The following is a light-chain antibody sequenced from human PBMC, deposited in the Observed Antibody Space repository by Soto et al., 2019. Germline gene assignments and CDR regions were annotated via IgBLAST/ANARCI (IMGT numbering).Light chain of an antibody. CDR2: AAS. V-gene: IGKV1-39*01. CDR1: QSISSY. Sequence: DIQMTQSPSSLSASVGDRVTITCRASQSISSYLNWYQQKPGKAPKLLIYAASSLQSGVPSRFSGSGSGTDFTLTISSLQPEDFVTYYCQQSYSTPQVTFGPGTKVDIK. J-gene: IGKJ3*01. CDR3: QQSYSTPQVT.